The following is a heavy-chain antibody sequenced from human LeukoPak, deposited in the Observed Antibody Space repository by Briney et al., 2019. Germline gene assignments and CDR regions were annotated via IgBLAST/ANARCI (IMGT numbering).Heavy chain of an antibody. V-gene: IGHV4-39*01. CDR2: INHSGST. Sequence: SETLSLTCTVSGGSISSGSYYWSWIRQPPGKGLEWIGEINHSGSTNYNPSLKSRVTISVDTSKNQFSLKLSSVTAADTAVYYCARNYYGSGSSNWFDPWGQGTLVTVSS. CDR1: GGSISSGSYY. J-gene: IGHJ5*02. CDR3: ARNYYGSGSSNWFDP. D-gene: IGHD3-10*01.